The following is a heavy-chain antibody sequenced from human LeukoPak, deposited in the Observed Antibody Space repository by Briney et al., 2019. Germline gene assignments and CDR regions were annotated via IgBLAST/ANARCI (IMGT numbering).Heavy chain of an antibody. J-gene: IGHJ4*02. CDR1: GDSISSSNYY. CDR2: IYYSGST. D-gene: IGHD6-19*01. CDR3: ARHASVDGNWPRPLDY. Sequence: SETLSLTCTVSGDSISSSNYYWGWIRQPPGKGLEWIGNIYYSGSTYYKPSLKTRVTISVDTSKNQFSLKLTSVTAADTAVYYCARHASVDGNWPRPLDYWGQGSLVTVSS. V-gene: IGHV4-39*01.